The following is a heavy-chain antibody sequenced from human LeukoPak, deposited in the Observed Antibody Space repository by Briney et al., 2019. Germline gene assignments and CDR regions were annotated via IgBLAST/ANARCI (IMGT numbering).Heavy chain of an antibody. J-gene: IGHJ4*02. Sequence: SETLSLTCTVSGGSISSSSYYGGWIRQPPGKGLEWIGSIYYSGSTYYNPSLKSRVTISVDTSKNQFSLKLSSVTAADTAVYYCAIHGPGRFLEWLLWAGYFDYWGQGTLVTVSS. V-gene: IGHV4-39*01. CDR3: AIHGPGRFLEWLLWAGYFDY. CDR1: GGSISSSSYY. D-gene: IGHD3-3*01. CDR2: IYYSGST.